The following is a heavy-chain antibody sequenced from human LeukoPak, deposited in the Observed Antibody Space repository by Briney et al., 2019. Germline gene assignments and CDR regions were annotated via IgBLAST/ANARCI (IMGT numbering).Heavy chain of an antibody. D-gene: IGHD3-22*01. CDR3: ARDEYYYDSSGYYRLDY. V-gene: IGHV3-48*04. CDR2: ISSSSSTI. J-gene: IGHJ4*02. Sequence: PGGSLRLSCAASGFTFSSYSMNWVRQAPGKGLEWVSYISSSSSTIYYADSVKGRFTISRDNAKNSLYPQMNSLRAEDTAVYYCARDEYYYDSSGYYRLDYWGQGTLVTVSS. CDR1: GFTFSSYS.